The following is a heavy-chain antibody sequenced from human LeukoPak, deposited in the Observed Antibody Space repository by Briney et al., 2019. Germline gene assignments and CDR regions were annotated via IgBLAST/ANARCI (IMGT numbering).Heavy chain of an antibody. Sequence: GGSLRLSCAASGFTFSSYSMNWVRQAPGKGLEWVSSISSSSSYIYYADSVKGRFTISRDNAKNSLYLQKNSLRAEDTAVYYCARVVGGSSSWYGNAFDIWGQGTMVTVSS. D-gene: IGHD6-13*01. V-gene: IGHV3-21*01. CDR1: GFTFSSYS. J-gene: IGHJ3*02. CDR3: ARVVGGSSSWYGNAFDI. CDR2: ISSSSSYI.